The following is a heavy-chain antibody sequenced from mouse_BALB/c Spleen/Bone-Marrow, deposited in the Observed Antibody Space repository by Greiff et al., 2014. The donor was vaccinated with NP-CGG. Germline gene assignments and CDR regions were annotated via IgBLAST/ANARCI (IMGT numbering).Heavy chain of an antibody. J-gene: IGHJ4*01. V-gene: IGHV5-4*02. Sequence: EVHLVEQSGGGLVKPGGSLKLSCAASGFTFSDYYMCWIRQTPEKRLEWVATVSDGGNYTYYPDSVKGRFTISRDNAKNNLYLQMSSLKSEDTAMYYCVRSGERYGAMDYWGQGTSVTVSS. D-gene: IGHD2-10*02. CDR1: GFTFSDYY. CDR3: VRSGERYGAMDY. CDR2: VSDGGNYT.